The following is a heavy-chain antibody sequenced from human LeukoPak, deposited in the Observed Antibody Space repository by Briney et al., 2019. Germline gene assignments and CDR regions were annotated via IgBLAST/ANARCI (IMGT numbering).Heavy chain of an antibody. Sequence: GGSLRLSCAASGFTFSSYAMSWVRQAPGKGLEWVSGINWNGDNTGYADSVKGRFAISRDNAKNSLYLQMNSLRAEDTALYHCARDGGTRAYWGQGTLVTVSS. CDR2: INWNGDNT. CDR1: GFTFSSYA. J-gene: IGHJ4*02. CDR3: ARDGGTRAY. V-gene: IGHV3-20*01. D-gene: IGHD3-16*01.